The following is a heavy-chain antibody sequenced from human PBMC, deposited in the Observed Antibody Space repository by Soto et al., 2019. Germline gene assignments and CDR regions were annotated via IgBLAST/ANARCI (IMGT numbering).Heavy chain of an antibody. CDR1: GGSISSSSYY. CDR3: ARDPAYYYGSGSPYYYYGMDV. V-gene: IGHV4-39*07. CDR2: IYYSGST. D-gene: IGHD3-10*01. J-gene: IGHJ6*02. Sequence: SETLSLTCTVSGGSISSSSYYWGWIRQPPGKGLEWIGSIYYSGSTYYNPSLKSRVTISVDTSKNQFSLKLSSVTAEDSAVYYCARDPAYYYGSGSPYYYYGMDVWGQGTTVTVSS.